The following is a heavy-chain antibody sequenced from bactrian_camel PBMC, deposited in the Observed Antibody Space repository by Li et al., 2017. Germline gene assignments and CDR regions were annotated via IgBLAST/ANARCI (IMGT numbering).Heavy chain of an antibody. V-gene: IGHV3S40*01. J-gene: IGHJ4*01. CDR2: ITSLPSLFRAA. CDR1: GITFSRHD. D-gene: IGHD6*01. Sequence: EVQLVESGGGLVQPGESLRLSCVASGITFSRHDMSWVRQAPGKEVEWVAGITSLPSLFRAASYADSVKGRFTISRDNAKDTLYLQMNNLQPEDTATYYCAEGRGSRGEHCYSLNYWGQGTQVTVS. CDR3: AEGRGSRGEHCYSLNY.